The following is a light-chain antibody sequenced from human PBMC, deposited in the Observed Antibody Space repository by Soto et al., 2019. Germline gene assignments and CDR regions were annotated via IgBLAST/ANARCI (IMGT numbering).Light chain of an antibody. CDR1: QSVSSN. V-gene: IGKV3-15*01. Sequence: EIVMTQSPATLSVSPGERATLSCRASQSVSSNLAWYQHKPGQAPRLLIYGASTSATGIPARFSGSGSGTEFTLTISSLQSADFAFYYCQHYNNWPPLFTFGPGTKVDIK. CDR3: QHYNNWPPLFT. J-gene: IGKJ3*01. CDR2: GAS.